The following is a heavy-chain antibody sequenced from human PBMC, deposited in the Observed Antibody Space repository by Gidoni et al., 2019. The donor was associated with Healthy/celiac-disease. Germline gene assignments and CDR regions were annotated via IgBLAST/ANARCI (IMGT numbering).Heavy chain of an antibody. V-gene: IGHV4-39*01. Sequence: QLQLQESGPGLVKPSETLSLTCTVSGGSISSSSYYWGWIRQPPGKGLEWIGSIYYSGSTYYNPSLKSRVTISVDTSKNQFSLKLSSVTAADTAVYYCARPDYSNYEGIGMDVWGRGTTVTVSS. CDR2: IYYSGST. CDR1: GGSISSSSYY. CDR3: ARPDYSNYEGIGMDV. J-gene: IGHJ6*02. D-gene: IGHD4-4*01.